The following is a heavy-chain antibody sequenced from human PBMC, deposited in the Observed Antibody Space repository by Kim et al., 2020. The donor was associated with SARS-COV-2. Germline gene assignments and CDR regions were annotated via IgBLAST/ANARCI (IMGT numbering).Heavy chain of an antibody. D-gene: IGHD6-13*01. V-gene: IGHV3-7*03. CDR1: GFTFSSYS. CDR2: IKQDGSEK. Sequence: GGSLRLSCAASGFTFSSYSMSWVRQAPGKGLEWVANIKQDGSEKYYVDSVKGRFTISRDNAKNSLYLQMNSLRAEDTAVYYCVRGVTAAHWGQGTLVTVS. CDR3: VRGVTAAH. J-gene: IGHJ4*02.